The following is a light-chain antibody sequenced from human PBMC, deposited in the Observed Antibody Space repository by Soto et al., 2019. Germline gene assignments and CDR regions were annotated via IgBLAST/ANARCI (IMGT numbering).Light chain of an antibody. CDR2: GVF. Sequence: ETVLTQSPGTVSLSPGERATLSCRTSQSVKSNYLAWYQQKPGQAPRLLIYGVFNRATGIPDRFSGSGSGTDFTLNISGLEPEDSAVYYCQHYDGSPRTFGQGTKLEIK. CDR1: QSVKSNY. J-gene: IGKJ2*01. V-gene: IGKV3-20*01. CDR3: QHYDGSPRT.